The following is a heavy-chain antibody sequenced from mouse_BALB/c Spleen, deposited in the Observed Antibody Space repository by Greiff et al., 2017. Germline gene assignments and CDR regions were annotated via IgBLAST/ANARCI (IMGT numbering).Heavy chain of an antibody. CDR2: INPSTGYT. CDR1: GYTFTSYW. CDR3: ARGDYGSSYPFAY. J-gene: IGHJ3*01. D-gene: IGHD1-1*01. Sequence: QVQLQQSGAELAKPGASVKMSCKASGYTFTSYWMHWVKQRPGQGLEWIGYINPSTGYTEYNQKFKDKATLTADKSSSTAYMQLSSLTSEDSAVYYCARGDYGSSYPFAYWGQGTLVTVSA. V-gene: IGHV1-7*01.